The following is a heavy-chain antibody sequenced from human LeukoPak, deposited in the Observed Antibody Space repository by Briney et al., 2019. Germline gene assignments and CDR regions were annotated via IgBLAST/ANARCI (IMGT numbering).Heavy chain of an antibody. CDR2: IKPDGSNK. Sequence: GGPLRLSCAASGFTFSSYGMHWVRQAPGKGLGWVALIKPDGSNKYYADSVKGRFTISRDNSKNTLHLQMHSLRAEDTAVYYCARSRAFDYWGQGTLVTVSS. V-gene: IGHV3-30*02. D-gene: IGHD2/OR15-2a*01. CDR3: ARSRAFDY. CDR1: GFTFSSYG. J-gene: IGHJ4*02.